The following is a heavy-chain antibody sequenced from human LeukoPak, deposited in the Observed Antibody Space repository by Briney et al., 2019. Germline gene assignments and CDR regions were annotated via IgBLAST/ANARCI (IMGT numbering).Heavy chain of an antibody. CDR2: INTNTGNP. CDR3: ATYIVATIIEGDY. V-gene: IGHV7-4-1*02. CDR1: GYTFTSYG. Sequence: ASVKVSCKASGYTFTSYGISWVRQAPGQGLEWMGWINTNTGNPTYAQGFTGRFVFSLDTSVSTAYLQISSLKAEDTAVYYCATYIVATIIEGDYWGQGTLVTVSS. D-gene: IGHD5-12*01. J-gene: IGHJ4*02.